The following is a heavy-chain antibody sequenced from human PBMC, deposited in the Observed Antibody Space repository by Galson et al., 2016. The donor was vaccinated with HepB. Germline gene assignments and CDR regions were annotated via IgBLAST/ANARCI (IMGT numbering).Heavy chain of an antibody. Sequence: SLRLSCAASGLAFSSYWMSWVRRAPGKGLEWVANIKQDGGEKQYGHSVRGRFTISRDNARNSLYPQMTSLRAEDTAVDYCARDPYDANGSAYYGAFYFWGPGTVVTVSS. J-gene: IGHJ4*02. CDR1: GLAFSSYW. CDR2: IKQDGGEK. V-gene: IGHV3-7*01. D-gene: IGHD3-3*01. CDR3: ARDPYDANGSAYYGAFYF.